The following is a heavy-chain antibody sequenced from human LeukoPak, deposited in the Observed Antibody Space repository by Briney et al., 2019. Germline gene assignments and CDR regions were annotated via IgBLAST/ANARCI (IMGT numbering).Heavy chain of an antibody. CDR2: IYSDNT. D-gene: IGHD2-2*01. V-gene: IGHV3-53*01. CDR3: ARAVGYCSSTSCPRPVNWFDP. J-gene: IGHJ5*02. Sequence: GGSLRLSCTVSGFTVSSNSMSWVRQAPGKGLEWVSFIYSDNTHYSDSVKGRFTISRDNAKNSLYLQMNSLRAEDTAVYYCARAVGYCSSTSCPRPVNWFDPWGQGTLVTVSS. CDR1: GFTVSSNS.